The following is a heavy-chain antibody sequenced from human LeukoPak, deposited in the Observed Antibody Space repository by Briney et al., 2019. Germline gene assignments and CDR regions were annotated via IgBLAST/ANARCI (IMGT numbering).Heavy chain of an antibody. CDR3: ARRRGGFGEGEFDY. D-gene: IGHD3-10*01. J-gene: IGHJ4*02. Sequence: PSETLSLTCTVSGVSISGFYWNWIRQPPRKGLEWVGYSHTGGSISSNPFLNSRVAFSMDTSKSQVSLRLNSVTATDTAVYYCARRRGGFGEGEFDYWGQGIPVTVST. CDR1: GVSISGFY. CDR2: SHTGGSI. V-gene: IGHV4-4*08.